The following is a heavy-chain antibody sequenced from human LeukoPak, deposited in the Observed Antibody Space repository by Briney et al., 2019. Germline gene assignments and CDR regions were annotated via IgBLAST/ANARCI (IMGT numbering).Heavy chain of an antibody. D-gene: IGHD6-6*01. J-gene: IGHJ4*02. CDR1: DGSISSFF. Sequence: SETLSLTCTVSDGSISSFFWSWIRQPPGKGLEWIGYIYYSGSTNYSPSLKSRVTMSVDMSKNQFSLKLSSVTAADTAVYYCARVQYRTSYSYFDYWGQGTLVTVSS. CDR3: ARVQYRTSYSYFDY. V-gene: IGHV4-59*01. CDR2: IYYSGST.